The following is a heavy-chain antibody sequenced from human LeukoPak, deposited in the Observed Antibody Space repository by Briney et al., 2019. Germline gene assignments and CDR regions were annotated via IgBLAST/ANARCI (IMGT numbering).Heavy chain of an antibody. V-gene: IGHV1-2*02. CDR2: INPNSGGT. J-gene: IGHJ3*02. D-gene: IGHD3-9*01. CDR1: GYTFTSFD. CDR3: AAAVDYDILTGRPRAFDI. Sequence: ASVKVSCKASGYTFTSFDMNWVRQATGQGLEWMGWINPNSGGTNYAQKFQGRVTMTRDTSISTAYMELSRLRSDDTAVYYCAAAVDYDILTGRPRAFDIWGQGTMVTVSS.